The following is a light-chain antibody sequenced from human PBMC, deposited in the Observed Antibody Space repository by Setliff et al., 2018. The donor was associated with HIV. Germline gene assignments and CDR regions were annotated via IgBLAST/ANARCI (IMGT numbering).Light chain of an antibody. Sequence: QSVLTQPASVSGSPGQSITISCTGGNSDIGPYTFVSWYQQHPGKAPKLLIYDVTNRPSGVSSRFSASKSGNTASLTISGLRTEDEADYYCSSYTSSTTHVFGTGTKVTVL. V-gene: IGLV2-14*03. CDR3: SSYTSSTTHV. J-gene: IGLJ1*01. CDR2: DVT. CDR1: NSDIGPYTF.